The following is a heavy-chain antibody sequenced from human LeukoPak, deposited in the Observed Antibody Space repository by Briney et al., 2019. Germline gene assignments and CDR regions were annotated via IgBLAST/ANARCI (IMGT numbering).Heavy chain of an antibody. J-gene: IGHJ4*02. CDR1: GFTFGSYA. CDR2: ISGSGGST. D-gene: IGHD6-13*01. Sequence: GGSLRLSCAASGFTFGSYAMSWVRQAPGKGLEWVSAISGSGGSTYYADSVKGRFTISRDNSKNTLYLQMNSLRAEDTAVYYCAKDSSSWYGLTFDYWGQGTLVTVSS. V-gene: IGHV3-23*01. CDR3: AKDSSSWYGLTFDY.